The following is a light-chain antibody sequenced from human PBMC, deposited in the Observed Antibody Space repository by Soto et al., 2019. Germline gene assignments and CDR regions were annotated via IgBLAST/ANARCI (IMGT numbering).Light chain of an antibody. CDR3: QQYNSYSLT. Sequence: DIQMTQSPSTLSASVGDRVTITCRASQSISSWLAWYQQKPGKAPKLLIYDASSLESGVPSRFSGSGTGTEFTLTISSLQPDDFATYYCQQYNSYSLTFGGGTKVEIK. V-gene: IGKV1-5*01. J-gene: IGKJ4*01. CDR1: QSISSW. CDR2: DAS.